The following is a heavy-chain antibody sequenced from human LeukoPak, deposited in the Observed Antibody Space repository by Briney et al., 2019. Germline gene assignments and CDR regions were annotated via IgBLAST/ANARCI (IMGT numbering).Heavy chain of an antibody. V-gene: IGHV4-59*01. CDR1: GGSISSYY. D-gene: IGHD2-2*01. CDR3: ARVGGGYCSSTSCASGFDP. J-gene: IGHJ5*02. CDR2: IYYSGST. Sequence: SETLSLTCTVSGGSISSYYWSWLRQPPGKGLEWIGYIYYSGSTNYNPSLKSRVTISVDTSKNQFSLKLSSVTAADTAVYYCARVGGGYCSSTSCASGFDPWGQGTLVTVSS.